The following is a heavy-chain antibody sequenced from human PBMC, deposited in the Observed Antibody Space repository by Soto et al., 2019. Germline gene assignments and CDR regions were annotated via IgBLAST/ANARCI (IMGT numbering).Heavy chain of an antibody. CDR1: GGSIDSGGYW. J-gene: IGHJ4*02. CDR3: ARGTLV. V-gene: IGHV4-31*03. CDR2: VSYTGNT. D-gene: IGHD2-2*01. Sequence: QVQLQESGPGLMQPSQTLSLTCTVSGGSIDSGGYWWSWIRQHPGRGLEWIGFVSYTGNTQYNPSLKSRVNISVDTSTKQFSLKLSSVTAADTAVYYCARGTLVWGQGTLVTVSS.